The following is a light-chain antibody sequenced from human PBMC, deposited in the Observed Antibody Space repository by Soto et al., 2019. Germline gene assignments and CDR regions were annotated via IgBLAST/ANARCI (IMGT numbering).Light chain of an antibody. CDR1: QSVSSSY. CDR3: QQYGSSPRET. CDR2: GAS. V-gene: IGKV3-20*01. Sequence: EIVLTQSPGTLSLSPGVRATLSCRASQSVSSSYLAWYQQKPGQAPRLLIYGASSRATGIPDRFSGSGSGTDFTLTISRLEPEDFVVYYCQQYGSSPRETFDQGTKVEIK. J-gene: IGKJ1*01.